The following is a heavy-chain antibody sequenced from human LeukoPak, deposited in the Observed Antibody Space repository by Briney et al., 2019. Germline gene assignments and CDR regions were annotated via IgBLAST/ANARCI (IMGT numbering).Heavy chain of an antibody. D-gene: IGHD3-10*01. CDR3: AKDSLLWFGELLLSGFDY. CDR2: ISGSGGST. CDR1: GFTFSSYA. J-gene: IGHJ4*02. Sequence: GGSLRLSCAASGFTFSSYAMSWVRQAPGKGLEWVSAISGSGGSTYYADSVKGRFTISRDNSKNTLYLQMNGLRAEDTAVYYCAKDSLLWFGELLLSGFDYWGQGTLVTVSS. V-gene: IGHV3-23*01.